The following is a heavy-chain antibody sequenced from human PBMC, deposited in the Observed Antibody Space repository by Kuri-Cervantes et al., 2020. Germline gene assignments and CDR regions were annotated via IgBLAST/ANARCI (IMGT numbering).Heavy chain of an antibody. V-gene: IGHV3-11*04. J-gene: IGHJ4*02. CDR2: ISSSGSTI. CDR3: AKGARAVAGMYYFDY. D-gene: IGHD6-19*01. CDR1: GFTFSDYY. Sequence: GESLKISCAASGFTFSDYYMSWIRQAPGKGLERVSYISSSGSTIYYADSVKGRFTISRDNSKNTLYLQMNSLRAEDTAVYYCAKGARAVAGMYYFDYWGQGTLVTVSS.